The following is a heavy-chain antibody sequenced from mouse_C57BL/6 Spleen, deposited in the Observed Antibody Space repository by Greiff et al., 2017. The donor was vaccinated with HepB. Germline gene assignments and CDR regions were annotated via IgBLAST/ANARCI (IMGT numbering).Heavy chain of an antibody. Sequence: EVKLMESGGGLVKPGGSLKLSCAASGFTFSSYAMSWVRQTPEKRLEWVATISDGGSYTYYPDNVKGRFTISRDNAKNNLYLQMSHLKSEDTAIYYCARGPLLSYYFDYWGQGTTLTVSS. CDR2: ISDGGSYT. CDR3: ARGPLLSYYFDY. CDR1: GFTFSSYA. J-gene: IGHJ2*01. V-gene: IGHV5-4*03. D-gene: IGHD1-1*02.